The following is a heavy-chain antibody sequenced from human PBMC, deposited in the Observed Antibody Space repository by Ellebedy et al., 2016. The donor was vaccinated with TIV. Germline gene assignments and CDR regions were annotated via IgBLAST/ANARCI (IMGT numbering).Heavy chain of an antibody. V-gene: IGHV5-51*01. Sequence: GESLKISCKSYGYKFSTLWIAWVRQMPGRGLEWMGMIYPGDSDTRYSPSFQGQVTTSADESSSTAFLQWSSLRASDNGVYYCARAGVAGRPYYYGMDVWGQGTTVTVSS. D-gene: IGHD6-19*01. CDR1: GYKFSTLW. J-gene: IGHJ6*02. CDR2: IYPGDSDT. CDR3: ARAGVAGRPYYYGMDV.